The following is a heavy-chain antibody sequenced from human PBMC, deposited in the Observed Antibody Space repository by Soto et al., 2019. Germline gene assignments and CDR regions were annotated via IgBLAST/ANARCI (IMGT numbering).Heavy chain of an antibody. CDR2: TYYRTRWYY. V-gene: IGHV6-1*01. J-gene: IGHJ6*03. CDR1: GDSVSSNSAA. CDR3: AGTTSHYWYYMDV. D-gene: IGHD1-7*01. Sequence: SQTLSLTCVISGDSVSSNSAAWNWIRQSPSRGLEWLGRTYYRTRWYYDYAVSVRSRITVNPDTSKNHFSLQFTSVTPEDTAVYYCAGTTSHYWYYMDVWGKGTTVTVSS.